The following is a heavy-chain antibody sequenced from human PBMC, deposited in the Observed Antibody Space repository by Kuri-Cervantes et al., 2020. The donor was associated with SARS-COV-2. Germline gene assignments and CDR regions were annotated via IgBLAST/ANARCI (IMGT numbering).Heavy chain of an antibody. CDR3: ARGGPTILSPFDS. J-gene: IGHJ4*02. Sequence: GESLKISCAASGFTFSSYWMSRVRQAPGKGLEWVSSISSSSSYIYYADSVKGRFTISRDNAKNSLYLQMNSLRAEDTAVYYCARGGPTILSPFDSWGPGTLVTVSS. V-gene: IGHV3-21*01. D-gene: IGHD1-1*01. CDR2: ISSSSSYI. CDR1: GFTFSSYW.